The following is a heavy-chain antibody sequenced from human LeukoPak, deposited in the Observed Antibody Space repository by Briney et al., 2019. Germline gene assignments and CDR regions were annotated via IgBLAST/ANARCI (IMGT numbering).Heavy chain of an antibody. D-gene: IGHD3-9*01. CDR1: GYRFTGHY. CDR2: INPHSGGT. Sequence: ASVKVSCKASGYRFTGHYIHWVRQAPGQGLEWMGWINPHSGGTKFAQKFQGRVTMTRDTSISTAYMEVSRLRSDDAAVYYCAREYYDILNGSLDYWGQGTLVTVSS. V-gene: IGHV1-2*02. CDR3: AREYYDILNGSLDY. J-gene: IGHJ4*02.